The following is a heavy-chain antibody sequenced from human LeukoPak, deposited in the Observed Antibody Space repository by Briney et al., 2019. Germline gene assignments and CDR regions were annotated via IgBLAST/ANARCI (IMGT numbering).Heavy chain of an antibody. CDR3: ARKNDYGDYSWFDP. D-gene: IGHD4-17*01. V-gene: IGHV4-61*02. CDR2: IYTSGST. Sequence: SETLSLTCTVSGGSISSGSYYWSWIRQPAGKGLEWIGRIYTSGSTNYNPSLKSRVTISVDTSKNQFSLKLSSVTAADTAVYYCARKNDYGDYSWFDPWGQGTLVTVSS. J-gene: IGHJ5*02. CDR1: GGSISSGSYY.